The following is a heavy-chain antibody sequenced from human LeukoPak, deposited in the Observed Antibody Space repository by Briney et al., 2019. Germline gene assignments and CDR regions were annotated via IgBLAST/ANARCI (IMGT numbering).Heavy chain of an antibody. Sequence: PGGSLRLSCAASGFTFSSYSMNWVRQAPGKGLEWVSSISSSSSYIYYADSVKGRFTISRDNAKNSLYLQMNSLRAEDTAVYYCASRPDGARFGYCTNGVCSGSAFDIWGQGTMVTVSS. CDR2: ISSSSSYI. J-gene: IGHJ3*02. CDR1: GFTFSSYS. D-gene: IGHD2-8*01. V-gene: IGHV3-21*01. CDR3: ASRPDGARFGYCTNGVCSGSAFDI.